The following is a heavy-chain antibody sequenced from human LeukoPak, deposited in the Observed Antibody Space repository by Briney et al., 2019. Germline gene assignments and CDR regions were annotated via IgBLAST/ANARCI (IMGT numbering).Heavy chain of an antibody. CDR2: FDPGNGET. J-gene: IGHJ4*02. CDR1: GYSLSELS. CDR3: TDGTFYRLLDY. V-gene: IGHV1-24*01. Sequence: GASVKLSCKVSGYSLSELSMNWVRQAPGKRPGWRGGFDPGNGETISTKNFQGRVTMTDDTSTDTPYMELSSLRSEDTAVYYCTDGTFYRLLDYWGQGTLVTVSS. D-gene: IGHD2/OR15-2a*01.